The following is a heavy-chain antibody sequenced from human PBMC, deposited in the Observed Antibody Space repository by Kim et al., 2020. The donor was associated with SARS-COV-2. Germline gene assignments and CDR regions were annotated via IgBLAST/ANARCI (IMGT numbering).Heavy chain of an antibody. V-gene: IGHV1-24*01. J-gene: IGHJ3*02. Sequence: ASVKVSCKVSGYTLTELSMHWVRQAPGKGLEWMGGFDPEDGETIYARKFQGRVTMTEDTSTDTAYMELSSLRSEDTAVYYCATGGIVVVTAHDAFDIWGQGTMVTVSS. CDR1: GYTLTELS. CDR2: FDPEDGET. D-gene: IGHD2-21*02. CDR3: ATGGIVVVTAHDAFDI.